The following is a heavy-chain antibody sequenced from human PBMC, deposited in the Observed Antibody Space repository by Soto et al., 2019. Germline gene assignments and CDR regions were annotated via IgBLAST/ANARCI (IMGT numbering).Heavy chain of an antibody. CDR2: ISYDGSNK. CDR3: AKGFSYSVIDY. CDR1: GFTFSTYG. J-gene: IGHJ4*02. Sequence: QVLLVESGGGVVQPGRSLRLSCAASGFTFSTYGMHWVRQVPGKGREWVAVISYDGSNKYYADSVKGRFTISRDNSKNPLYLQMSSLRGEDTAVYYCAKGFSYSVIDYWGQGTLVSVSS. D-gene: IGHD5-18*01. V-gene: IGHV3-30*18.